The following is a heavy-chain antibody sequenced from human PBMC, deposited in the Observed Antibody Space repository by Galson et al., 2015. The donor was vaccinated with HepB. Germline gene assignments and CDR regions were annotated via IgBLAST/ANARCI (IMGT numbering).Heavy chain of an antibody. V-gene: IGHV6-1*01. D-gene: IGHD2-15*01. CDR1: GDSVSSNSAA. Sequence: CAISGDSVSSNSAAWNWIRQSPSRGLEWLGRTYYRSKWYNDYAVSVKSRITINPDTSKNQFSLQLNSVTPEDTAVYYWARDIVVVVAATFGSTWFDPWGQGTLVTVSS. J-gene: IGHJ5*02. CDR2: TYYRSKWYN. CDR3: ARDIVVVVAATFGSTWFDP.